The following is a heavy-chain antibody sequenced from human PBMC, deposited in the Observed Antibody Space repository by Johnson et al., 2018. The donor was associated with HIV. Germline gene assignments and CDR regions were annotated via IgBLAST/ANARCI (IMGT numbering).Heavy chain of an antibody. D-gene: IGHD2-21*02. CDR1: GFTFSSYA. CDR2: ISYDGSNK. CDR3: TTDPESTYCGGDCFPDAFDI. V-gene: IGHV3-30*04. Sequence: QVQLVESGGGVVQPGRSLRLSCAASGFTFSSYAMHWVRQAPGKGLEWVAVISYDGSNKYYADSVKGRFTISRDDSKNTLYLQMNSLKTEDTAVYYCTTDPESTYCGGDCFPDAFDIWGQGTMVTVSS. J-gene: IGHJ3*02.